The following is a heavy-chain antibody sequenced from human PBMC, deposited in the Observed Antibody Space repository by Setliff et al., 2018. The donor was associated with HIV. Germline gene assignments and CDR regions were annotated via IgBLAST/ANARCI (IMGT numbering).Heavy chain of an antibody. V-gene: IGHV4-39*01. CDR1: GDSISRSRYY. CDR2: FYYSGST. J-gene: IGHJ6*02. Sequence: SETLSLTCVVSGDSISRSRYYWGWIRQPPGKGLEWIGSFYYSGSTSYNPSLKSRVTISVDTSKNQFSLKLSSVTAADTAVYYCARRKSYYYGMDVWGQGTTVTVSS. CDR3: ARRKSYYYGMDV.